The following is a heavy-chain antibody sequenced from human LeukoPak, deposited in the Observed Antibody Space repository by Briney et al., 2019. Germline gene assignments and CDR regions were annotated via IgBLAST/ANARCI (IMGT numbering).Heavy chain of an antibody. CDR1: GGSISSYY. J-gene: IGHJ4*02. V-gene: IGHV4-59*01. CDR2: IYYSGST. Sequence: SETLSLTCTVSGGSISSYYWSWIRQPPRQGLEWIGYIYYSGSTNYNPSLKSRVTISVDTSKNQFSLKLSSVTAADTAVYYCARAVAGHFDYWGQGTLVTVSS. CDR3: ARAVAGHFDY. D-gene: IGHD6-19*01.